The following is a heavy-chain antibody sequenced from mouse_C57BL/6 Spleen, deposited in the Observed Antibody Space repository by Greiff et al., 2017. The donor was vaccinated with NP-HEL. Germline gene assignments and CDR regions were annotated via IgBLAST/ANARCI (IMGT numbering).Heavy chain of an antibody. CDR3: ARGITTVASCAMDY. D-gene: IGHD1-1*01. CDR2: ISDGGSYT. Sequence: EVHLVESGGGLVKPGGSLKLSCAASGFTFSSYAMSWVRQTPEKRLEWVATISDGGSYTYYPDNVKGRFTISRDNAKNNLYLQMSHLKSEDTAMYYCARGITTVASCAMDYWGQGTSVTVSS. J-gene: IGHJ4*01. CDR1: GFTFSSYA. V-gene: IGHV5-4*01.